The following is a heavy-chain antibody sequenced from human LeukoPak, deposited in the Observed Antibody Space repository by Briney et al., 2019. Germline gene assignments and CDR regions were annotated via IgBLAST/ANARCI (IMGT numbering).Heavy chain of an antibody. J-gene: IGHJ4*02. CDR1: GFPFSDYG. CDR2: ISHDGNNK. Sequence: GRSLRLSCAASGFPFSDYGMYWVRQAPGKGLEWLAVISHDGNNKYHADSVKGRITISRDNSMNTLYLQMNSLRAEDTAVYYCAKVRWGSDNALDSWGQGTLVTGSS. V-gene: IGHV3-30*18. CDR3: AKVRWGSDNALDS. D-gene: IGHD3-16*01.